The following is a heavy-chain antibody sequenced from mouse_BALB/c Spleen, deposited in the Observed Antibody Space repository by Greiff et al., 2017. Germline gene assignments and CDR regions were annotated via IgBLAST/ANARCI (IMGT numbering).Heavy chain of an antibody. J-gene: IGHJ3*01. D-gene: IGHD2-10*02. Sequence: VQLQESGPGLVAPSQSLSITCTVSGFSLTGYGVNWVRQPPGKGLEWLGMIWGDGSTDYNSALKSRLSISKDNSKSQVFLKMNSLQTDDTARYYCARSGYGNYGLFAYWGQGTLVTVSA. CDR3: ARSGYGNYGLFAY. V-gene: IGHV2-6-7*01. CDR2: IWGDGST. CDR1: GFSLTGYG.